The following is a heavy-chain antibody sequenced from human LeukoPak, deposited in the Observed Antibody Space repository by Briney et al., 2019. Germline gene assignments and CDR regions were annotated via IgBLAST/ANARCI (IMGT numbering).Heavy chain of an antibody. CDR1: GGSINSYY. CDR2: IYYSGST. D-gene: IGHD5-24*01. J-gene: IGHJ4*02. Sequence: PSETLSLTCAVSGGSINSYYWTWIRQPPGKGLEWIGYIYYSGSTNYNPSLKSRVTIAVDTSKNQFSLKLSSVTAADTAVYYCASFGRRDGYNPYYFDYWGQGSLSPSPQ. V-gene: IGHV4-59*08. CDR3: ASFGRRDGYNPYYFDY.